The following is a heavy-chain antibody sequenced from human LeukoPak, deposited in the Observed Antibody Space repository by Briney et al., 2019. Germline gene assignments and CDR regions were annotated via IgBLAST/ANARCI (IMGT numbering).Heavy chain of an antibody. CDR2: MYPGDSDT. CDR1: GYRFTTYW. J-gene: IGHJ3*02. Sequence: GGSLKISCKGSGYRFTTYWVGWVRQMPGKGLGWMGIMYPGDSDTTYSPSFQGQVTISADKSISTAYLQWSSLKASDTAMYYCARHPYSHGPEDAFDIWGQGTMVTVSS. D-gene: IGHD1-26*01. CDR3: ARHPYSHGPEDAFDI. V-gene: IGHV5-51*01.